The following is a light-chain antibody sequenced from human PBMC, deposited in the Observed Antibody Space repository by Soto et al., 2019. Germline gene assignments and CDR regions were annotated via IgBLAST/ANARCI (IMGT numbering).Light chain of an antibody. CDR1: SSDVGGYNY. CDR2: DVS. V-gene: IGLV2-14*01. CDR3: SSYTSSHTYV. Sequence: QSALTQPASVSGSPGQSITISCTGTSSDVGGYNYVAWYQQHPGKAPKLIIYDVSNRPSGVSNRFSGSKSGNTASLTISGLQAEDEDDYYCSSYTSSHTYVFGTGTKLTVL. J-gene: IGLJ1*01.